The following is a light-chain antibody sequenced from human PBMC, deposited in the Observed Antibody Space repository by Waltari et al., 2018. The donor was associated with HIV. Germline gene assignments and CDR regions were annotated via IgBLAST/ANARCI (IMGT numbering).Light chain of an antibody. V-gene: IGKV1-16*01. Sequence: DIQMTQSPSTLAASVGDRVTITCRASQDIKSYLAWFQQRPWKAPKSLIYGASSLPSGVPSRFSGSGSGTQFTLTINNLQPEDFATYYCQQYKSYPCTFGQGTKVEIK. CDR2: GAS. CDR1: QDIKSY. J-gene: IGKJ1*01. CDR3: QQYKSYPCT.